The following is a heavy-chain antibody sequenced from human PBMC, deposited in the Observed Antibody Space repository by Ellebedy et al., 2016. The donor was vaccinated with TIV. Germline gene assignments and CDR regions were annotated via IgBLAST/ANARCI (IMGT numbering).Heavy chain of an antibody. J-gene: IGHJ1*01. CDR2: ISSSSYT. CDR1: GFTFSDYY. Sequence: GESLKISXAASGFTFSDYYMSWIRQAPGKGLEWVSYISSSSYTNYADSVKGRFTISRDNAKNSLYLQMNSLRAEDTAVYYCARDRGYFQHWGQGTLVTVSS. CDR3: ARDRGYFQH. V-gene: IGHV3-11*05.